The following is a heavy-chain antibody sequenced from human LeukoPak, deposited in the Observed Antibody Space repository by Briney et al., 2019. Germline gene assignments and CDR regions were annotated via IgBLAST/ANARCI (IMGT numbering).Heavy chain of an antibody. V-gene: IGHV4-34*01. CDR3: ASHGYCSGGSCYSGWFDP. Sequence: SETLSLTCAVYGGSFSGYYWSWIRQPPGKGLEWIREINHSGSTNYNPSLKSRVTISVDTSKNQSSLKLSSVTAADTAVYYCASHGYCSGGSCYSGWFDPWGQGTLVTVSS. J-gene: IGHJ5*02. CDR2: INHSGST. D-gene: IGHD2-15*01. CDR1: GGSFSGYY.